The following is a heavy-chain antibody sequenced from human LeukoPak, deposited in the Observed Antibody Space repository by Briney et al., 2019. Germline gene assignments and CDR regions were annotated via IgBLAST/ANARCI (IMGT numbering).Heavy chain of an antibody. CDR3: ASNCGGDCYPWDYFDY. CDR2: IWYDGSNK. J-gene: IGHJ4*02. Sequence: PGRSLRLSCAASGFTFSSYGMHRVRQAPGKGLEWVAVIWYDGSNKYYADSVKGRFTISRDNSKNTLYLQMNSLRAEDTAVYYCASNCGGDCYPWDYFDYWGQGTLVTVSS. V-gene: IGHV3-33*01. D-gene: IGHD2-21*02. CDR1: GFTFSSYG.